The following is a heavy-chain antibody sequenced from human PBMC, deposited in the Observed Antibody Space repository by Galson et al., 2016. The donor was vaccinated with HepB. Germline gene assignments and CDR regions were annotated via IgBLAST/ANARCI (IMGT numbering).Heavy chain of an antibody. CDR2: INHSGST. V-gene: IGHV4-34*01. J-gene: IGHJ6*03. D-gene: IGHD4-17*01. CDR3: ARGDNPDYGDYASAYYYMDV. CDR1: GGSFSGYY. Sequence: LSLTCAVYGGSFSGYYWSWIRQPPGKGLGWIGEINHSGSTNYNPSLKSRVTISVDTSKNQFSLKLSSVTAADTAVYYCARGDNPDYGDYASAYYYMDVWGKGTTVTVSS.